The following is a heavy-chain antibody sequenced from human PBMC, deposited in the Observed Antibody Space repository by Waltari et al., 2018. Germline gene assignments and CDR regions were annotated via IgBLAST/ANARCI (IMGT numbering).Heavy chain of an antibody. Sequence: QVQLQQWGAGLLKPSETLSLTCAVYGGSFSGYYWSWIRQPPGKGLEWIGEINHSGSTNYNPSLKSRVTISVDTSKNQFSLKLSSVTAADTAVYYCARMDYGDYPRYWGQGTLVTVSS. CDR1: GGSFSGYY. D-gene: IGHD4-17*01. V-gene: IGHV4-34*01. CDR2: INHSGST. CDR3: ARMDYGDYPRY. J-gene: IGHJ4*02.